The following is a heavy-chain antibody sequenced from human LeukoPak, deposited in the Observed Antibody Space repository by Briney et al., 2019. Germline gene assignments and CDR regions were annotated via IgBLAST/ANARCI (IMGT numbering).Heavy chain of an antibody. J-gene: IGHJ4*02. V-gene: IGHV3-72*01. CDR3: AREGYDFWSGYYRIDY. CDR1: GFTFSDHY. D-gene: IGHD3-3*01. CDR2: TRNKANSYTT. Sequence: PGGSLRLSCAASGFTFSDHYMDWVRQAPGKGLEWVGRTRNKANSYTTEYAASVKGRFTISRDDSKNSLYLQMNSLKTEDTAVYYCAREGYDFWSGYYRIDYWGQGTLVTVSS.